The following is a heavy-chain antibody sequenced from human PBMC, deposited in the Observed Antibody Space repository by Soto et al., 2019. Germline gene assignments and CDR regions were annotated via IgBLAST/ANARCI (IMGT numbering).Heavy chain of an antibody. CDR1: GGTFSTYT. CDR3: ARDNYYDSSGHPPSYYYYGMDV. CDR2: IIPIIGII. V-gene: IGHV1-69*04. D-gene: IGHD3-22*01. Sequence: GASVKVSCKASGGTFSTYTITWVRQAPGQGLEWMGRIIPIIGIINYAQKFQGRVTITADKFTGTAYMELTRLRSDDTAVYYCARDNYYDSSGHPPSYYYYGMDVWGQGTTVTVS. J-gene: IGHJ6*02.